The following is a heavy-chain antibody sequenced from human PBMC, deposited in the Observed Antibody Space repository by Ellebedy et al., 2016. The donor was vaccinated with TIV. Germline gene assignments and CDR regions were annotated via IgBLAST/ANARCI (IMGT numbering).Heavy chain of an antibody. CDR3: ARGSTTVTSKNWFDP. Sequence: GESLKISCEASGFTFSSYWMSWVRQAPGKGLEWVANIKQGGSATNYVDSVEGRFTISRDNANNSLFLQMNSLRVDDTAVYYCARGSTTVTSKNWFDPWGQGTPVTVSS. D-gene: IGHD4-17*01. J-gene: IGHJ5*02. CDR2: IKQGGSAT. CDR1: GFTFSSYW. V-gene: IGHV3-7*03.